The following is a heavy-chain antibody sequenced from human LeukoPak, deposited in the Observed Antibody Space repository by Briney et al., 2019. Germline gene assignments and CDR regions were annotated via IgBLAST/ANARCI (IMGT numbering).Heavy chain of an antibody. CDR1: GGSFTTHY. CDR3: ASDSISMNAFDA. D-gene: IGHD3-22*01. Sequence: SETLSLTCTVSGGSFTTHYWSWIRQPPRKGLEWIGYISYIGSTNYNPSLKSRVTISIDTSKNEVSLMLTSVTAADTAVYYCASDSISMNAFDAWGQGTMVTVSS. J-gene: IGHJ3*01. V-gene: IGHV4-59*11. CDR2: ISYIGST.